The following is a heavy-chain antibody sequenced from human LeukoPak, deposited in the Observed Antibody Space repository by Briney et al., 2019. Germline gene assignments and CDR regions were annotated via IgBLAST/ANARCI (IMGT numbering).Heavy chain of an antibody. J-gene: IGHJ4*02. V-gene: IGHV3-7*01. CDR3: ARDHAYRTDY. CDR2: INQDESKK. CDR1: GFSFSNDW. Sequence: PWGSLRLSCAASGFSFSNDWMCWVRQAPGKGLEWVANINQDESKKYYVDSVKGRFAISRANAKNSLYLQMSSLRAEDTAVYYCARDHAYRTDYWGQGTLVTVSS. D-gene: IGHD2-2*01.